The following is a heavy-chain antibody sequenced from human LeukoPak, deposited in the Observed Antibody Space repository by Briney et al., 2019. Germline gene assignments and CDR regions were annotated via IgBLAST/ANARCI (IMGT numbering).Heavy chain of an antibody. V-gene: IGHV4-34*01. D-gene: IGHD7-27*01. Sequence: SETLSLTCAVYSGSFSGYYWSWIRQPPGKGLEWIGEINHSGSTNYNPSLKSRVTISVDTSKNQFSLKLSSVTAADTAVYYCARRKLGNDYWGQGTLVTVSS. CDR2: INHSGST. J-gene: IGHJ4*02. CDR1: SGSFSGYY. CDR3: ARRKLGNDY.